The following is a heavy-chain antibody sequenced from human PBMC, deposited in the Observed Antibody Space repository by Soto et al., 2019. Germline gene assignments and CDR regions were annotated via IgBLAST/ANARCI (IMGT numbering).Heavy chain of an antibody. CDR1: GGSFSGYY. CDR3: ARGRNEIVVVVAASGLFRNFDY. Sequence: PSETLSLTCAVYGGSFSGYYWSWIRQPPGKGLEWIGEINHSGSTNYNPSLKSRVTISVDTSKNQFSLKLSSVTAADTAVYYCARGRNEIVVVVAASGLFRNFDYWGQGTLVTVSS. CDR2: INHSGST. D-gene: IGHD2-15*01. J-gene: IGHJ4*02. V-gene: IGHV4-34*01.